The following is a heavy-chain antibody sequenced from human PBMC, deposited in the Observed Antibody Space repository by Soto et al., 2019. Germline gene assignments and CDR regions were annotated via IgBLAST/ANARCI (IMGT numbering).Heavy chain of an antibody. CDR1: GFTLGHYW. Sequence: GGSLRLSCAASGFTLGHYWMSWVRQAPGKGLEWVANIKQDGSEEYYVDSVRGRFTISRDNAKGSLYLQMNSLRAEDTAVYYCVRALGGSDSDLWGQGTLVTVS. CDR3: VRALGGSDSDL. V-gene: IGHV3-7*01. J-gene: IGHJ5*02. D-gene: IGHD3-16*01. CDR2: IKQDGSEE.